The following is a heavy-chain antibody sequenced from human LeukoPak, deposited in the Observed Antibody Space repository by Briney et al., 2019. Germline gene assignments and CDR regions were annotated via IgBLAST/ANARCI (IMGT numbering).Heavy chain of an antibody. J-gene: IGHJ5*02. CDR3: ARVAGGNTPYNWFDP. Sequence: SETLSLTCTVSGGSISSHYWSWIRQPAGKGLEWIGRIYTSGSSNYNPSLNSRVTMSVDASKNQFSLKLSSVTAADTAVYYCARVAGGNTPYNWFDPWGQGTLVTVSS. CDR2: IYTSGSS. D-gene: IGHD4-23*01. V-gene: IGHV4-4*07. CDR1: GGSISSHY.